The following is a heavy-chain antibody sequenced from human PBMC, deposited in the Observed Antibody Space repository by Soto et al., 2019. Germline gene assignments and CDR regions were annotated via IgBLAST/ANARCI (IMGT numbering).Heavy chain of an antibody. J-gene: IGHJ4*02. CDR2: ISAYNGNT. CDR1: GYTFTSYG. CDR3: ARVSVDYIWGSYRYPDY. V-gene: IGHV1-18*01. Sequence: ASVKVSCKASGYTFTSYGISWVRQAPGQGLEWMGWISAYNGNTNYAQKLQGRVTMTTDTSTSTAYMELRSLRSDDTAVYYCARVSVDYIWGSYRYPDYWGQGTLVTVSS. D-gene: IGHD3-16*02.